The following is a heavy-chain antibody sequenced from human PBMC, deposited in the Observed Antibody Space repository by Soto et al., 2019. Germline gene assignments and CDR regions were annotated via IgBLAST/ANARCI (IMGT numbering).Heavy chain of an antibody. CDR3: ARINSSGYYFDY. D-gene: IGHD3-22*01. V-gene: IGHV2-70*01. CDR1: GFSLSTSGIY. J-gene: IGHJ4*02. CDR2: IDWDDDK. Sequence: SGPTLVNPTQTLTLTCTFSGFSLSTSGIYVSWIRQPPGKALEWLALIDWDDDKYYSTSLKTRLTISKDTYKNQVVLTMTHMDLVDTATYYCARINSSGYYFDYWGQGTLVTVSS.